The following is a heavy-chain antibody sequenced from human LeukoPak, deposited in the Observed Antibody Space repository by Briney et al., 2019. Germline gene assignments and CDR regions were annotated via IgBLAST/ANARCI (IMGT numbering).Heavy chain of an antibody. V-gene: IGHV3-48*01. CDR3: ARDPVGWELPTSHYYYYMDV. CDR2: ISSSSSSI. Sequence: GGSLRLSCAASGFTFSAYSMSWVRQAPGKGLEWVSYISSSSSSIYYADSVKGRFTISRDNAKNSLYLQMNSLRAEDTAVYYCARDPVGWELPTSHYYYYMDVWGKGTTVTVSS. J-gene: IGHJ6*03. D-gene: IGHD1-26*01. CDR1: GFTFSAYS.